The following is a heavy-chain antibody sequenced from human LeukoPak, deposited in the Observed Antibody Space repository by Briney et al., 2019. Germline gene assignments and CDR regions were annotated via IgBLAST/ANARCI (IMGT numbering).Heavy chain of an antibody. CDR2: IYYSGST. D-gene: IGHD4-17*01. J-gene: IGHJ4*02. Sequence: SETLSLTCTASGGSISSYYRSWVRQPPGKGLQWVGYIYYSGSTNYNPSLKSRVTISVDTSKNQFSLRLSSVTAADTAVYYCARLAPGYGDSDTDYWGQGTLVTVSS. CDR3: ARLAPGYGDSDTDY. CDR1: GGSISSYY. V-gene: IGHV4-59*08.